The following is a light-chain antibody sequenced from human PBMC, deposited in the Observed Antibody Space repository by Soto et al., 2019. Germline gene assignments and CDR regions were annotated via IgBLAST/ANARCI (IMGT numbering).Light chain of an antibody. CDR3: QQYNSYALT. J-gene: IGKJ4*01. Sequence: ASVGDRVTITCRASQSISSWLAWYQQKPGKAPKLLIYDASSLESGVPSRFSGSGSGTEFTLTISSLQPDDFATYYCQQYNSYALTFGGGTKVDIK. V-gene: IGKV1-5*01. CDR1: QSISSW. CDR2: DAS.